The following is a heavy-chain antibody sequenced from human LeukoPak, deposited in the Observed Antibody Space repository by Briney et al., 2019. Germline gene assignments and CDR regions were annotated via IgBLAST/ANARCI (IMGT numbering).Heavy chain of an antibody. D-gene: IGHD6-6*01. CDR3: ARPLTEYSSSPYFDY. V-gene: IGHV1-2*02. Sequence: GASVKVSCKASGYTFTGYYMHWVRQAPGQGLEWMGWINPNSGGTNYAQKSQGRVTMTRDTSISTAYMELSRLRSDDTAVYYCARPLTEYSSSPYFDYWGQGTLVTVSS. J-gene: IGHJ4*02. CDR2: INPNSGGT. CDR1: GYTFTGYY.